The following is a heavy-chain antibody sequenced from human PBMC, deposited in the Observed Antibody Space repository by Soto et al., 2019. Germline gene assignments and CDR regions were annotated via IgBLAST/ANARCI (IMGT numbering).Heavy chain of an antibody. CDR2: MNPNSGQK. V-gene: IGHV1-8*01. J-gene: IGHJ6*02. CDR1: GYTFTSYD. Sequence: QVQLVQSGAEVKKPGASVKVSCKASGYTFTSYDINWVRQATGQGLEYMGWMNPNSGQKGYAQKSQGGVTLTRNTSIRTAYMELSSLRSDYTAVYYCARERGRYGMDVWGQGTTVTVSS. D-gene: IGHD3-10*01. CDR3: ARERGRYGMDV.